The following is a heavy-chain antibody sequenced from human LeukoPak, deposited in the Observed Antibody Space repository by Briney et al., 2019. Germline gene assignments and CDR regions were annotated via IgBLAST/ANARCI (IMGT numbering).Heavy chain of an antibody. V-gene: IGHV3-49*03. CDR2: IRSKAYGGTT. CDR1: GYTFGDYA. CDR3: TRDTSSNCYWENFDY. J-gene: IGHJ4*02. Sequence: PGGSLTLSCTVSGYTFGDYAMSCLRAAPGKGVEWVSFIRSKAYGGTTEYAASVKGRFTISRDDSKRIAYLQMNSTKTEDTAVYYCTRDTSSNCYWENFDYWGQGTLVTVSS. D-gene: IGHD2-21*01.